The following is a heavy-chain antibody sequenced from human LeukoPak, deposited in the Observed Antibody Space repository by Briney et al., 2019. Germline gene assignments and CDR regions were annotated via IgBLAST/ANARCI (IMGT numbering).Heavy chain of an antibody. Sequence: GGSLRLSCAASGFTFSSHSMNWVRQTPGKGLEWVSSISSSSRYIYYADSVKGRFTISRDNAKNSLYLQMNSLRAEDTAVYYCARGGYCSGGSCYSWALTYYFDYWGQGTLVTVSS. J-gene: IGHJ4*02. CDR1: GFTFSSHS. D-gene: IGHD2-15*01. CDR2: ISSSSRYI. V-gene: IGHV3-21*04. CDR3: ARGGYCSGGSCYSWALTYYFDY.